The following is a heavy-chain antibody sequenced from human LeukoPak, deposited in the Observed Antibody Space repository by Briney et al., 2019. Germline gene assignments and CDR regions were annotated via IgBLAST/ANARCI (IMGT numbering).Heavy chain of an antibody. Sequence: PGGSLRLSCAASGFTFSSYAMSWVRQAPGKGLEWVSAISGSGGSTYYADPVKGRFTISRDNSKNTLYLQMNSLRAEDTAVYYCAKDIAQGYTFGSIEQDYWGQGTLVTVSS. CDR2: ISGSGGST. V-gene: IGHV3-23*01. CDR1: GFTFSSYA. D-gene: IGHD5-18*01. J-gene: IGHJ4*02. CDR3: AKDIAQGYTFGSIEQDY.